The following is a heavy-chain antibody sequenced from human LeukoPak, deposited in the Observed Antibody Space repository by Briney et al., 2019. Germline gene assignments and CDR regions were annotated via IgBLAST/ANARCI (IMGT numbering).Heavy chain of an antibody. J-gene: IGHJ4*02. D-gene: IGHD6-13*01. CDR1: GFTFSSYG. CDR2: IWYDGSNK. V-gene: IGHV3-33*01. Sequence: PGGSLRLSCAASGFTFSSYGMHWVRQAPGKGLEWVAVIWYDGSNKYYADSVKGRFTISRDNSKNTLYLQMNSLRAEDTAVYYCARDGYYSSSSEYYFDYWGQGTLVTVSS. CDR3: ARDGYYSSSSEYYFDY.